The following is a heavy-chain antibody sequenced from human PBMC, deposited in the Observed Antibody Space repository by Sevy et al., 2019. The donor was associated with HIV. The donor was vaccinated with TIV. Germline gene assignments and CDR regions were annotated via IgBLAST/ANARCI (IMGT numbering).Heavy chain of an antibody. J-gene: IGHJ3*02. Sequence: GGSLGLSCAASGFTFSSYSMNWVRQAPGKGLEWVSSISSSSSYIYYADSVKGRFTISRDNAKNSLYLQMNSLRAEDTAVYYCASLASSSLFLNDAFDIWGQGTMVTVSS. CDR3: ASLASSSLFLNDAFDI. CDR2: ISSSSSYI. V-gene: IGHV3-21*01. D-gene: IGHD6-6*01. CDR1: GFTFSSYS.